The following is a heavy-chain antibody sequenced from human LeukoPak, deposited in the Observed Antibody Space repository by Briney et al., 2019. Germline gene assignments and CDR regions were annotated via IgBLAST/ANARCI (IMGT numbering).Heavy chain of an antibody. CDR1: GFTFSSYG. J-gene: IGHJ4*02. D-gene: IGHD5-18*01. V-gene: IGHV3-30-3*01. CDR3: ARDTGGRVSYGSFDY. Sequence: GRSLRLSCAASGFTFSSYGIHWVRQAPGKGLEWVAVISYDGSNKYYADSVKGRFTISRDNSKNTLYLQMNSLRADDTAVYYCARDTGGRVSYGSFDYWGQGTLVTVSS. CDR2: ISYDGSNK.